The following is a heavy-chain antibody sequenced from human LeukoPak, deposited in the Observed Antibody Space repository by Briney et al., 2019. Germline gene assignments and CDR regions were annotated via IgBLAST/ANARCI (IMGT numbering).Heavy chain of an antibody. V-gene: IGHV3-48*03. D-gene: IGHD3-10*01. Sequence: PGGSLRLSCAASGFTFSSYGMNWVRQAPGKGLEWVSYISSSGSTIYYADSVKGRFTISRDNAKNSLYLQMNSLRAEDTAVYYCASPYGSGSLDYWGQGTLVTVSS. CDR2: ISSSGSTI. J-gene: IGHJ4*02. CDR1: GFTFSSYG. CDR3: ASPYGSGSLDY.